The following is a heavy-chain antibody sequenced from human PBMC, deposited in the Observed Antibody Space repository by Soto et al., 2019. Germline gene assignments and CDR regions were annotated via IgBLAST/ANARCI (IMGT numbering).Heavy chain of an antibody. Sequence: TLSLTCTVSGGSISSGDYYWSWIRQPPGKGLEWIGYIYYSGSTYYNPSLKSRVTISVDTSKNQFSLKLSSVTAADTAVYYCARAGVLLWFGELLPTEKPLGMDVWGQGTTVTVSS. CDR3: ARAGVLLWFGELLPTEKPLGMDV. D-gene: IGHD3-10*01. CDR2: IYYSGST. V-gene: IGHV4-30-4*01. J-gene: IGHJ6*02. CDR1: GGSISSGDYY.